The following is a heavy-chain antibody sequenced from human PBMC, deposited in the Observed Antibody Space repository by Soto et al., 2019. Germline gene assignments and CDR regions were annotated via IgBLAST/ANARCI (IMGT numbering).Heavy chain of an antibody. Sequence: LSLTCTVSGXSISSGGYYWSWIRQHPGKGLEWIGYIYYSGSTYYNPSLKSPVTISVDTSKNQLSLKLSSVTAADTAVYYCARSRRSYCSSTSCSHGMDVWGQGITVTVSS. D-gene: IGHD2-2*01. CDR1: GXSISSGGYY. J-gene: IGHJ6*02. V-gene: IGHV4-31*01. CDR3: ARSRRSYCSSTSCSHGMDV. CDR2: IYYSGST.